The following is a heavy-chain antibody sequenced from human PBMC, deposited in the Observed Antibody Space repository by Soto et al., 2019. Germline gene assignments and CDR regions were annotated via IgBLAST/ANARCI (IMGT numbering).Heavy chain of an antibody. V-gene: IGHV3-33*08. CDR3: ARDRGLLWLEYYFDY. J-gene: IGHJ4*02. D-gene: IGHD3-10*01. Sequence: GGSLRLSCAASGFTFSSYAMHWVRQAPGKGLEWVAVIWYDGSNKYYADSVKGRFTISRDNSKNTLYLQMNSLRAEDTAVYYCARDRGLLWLEYYFDYWGQGTLVTVSS. CDR2: IWYDGSNK. CDR1: GFTFSSYA.